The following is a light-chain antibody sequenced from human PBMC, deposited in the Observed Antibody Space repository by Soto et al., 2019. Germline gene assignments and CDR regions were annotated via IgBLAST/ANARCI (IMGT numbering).Light chain of an antibody. V-gene: IGLV2-11*01. CDR2: DVS. CDR1: SSDVGGYNY. Sequence: QSALTQPRSVSGSPGQSITISCTGTSSDVGGYNYVSWYRQHPGKAPKLMIYDVSKRPSGVPDRFSGSKSGNTASLTISGLQADDEADYYCCSYAGSYTHYVFGTGTQLTVL. J-gene: IGLJ1*01. CDR3: CSYAGSYTHYV.